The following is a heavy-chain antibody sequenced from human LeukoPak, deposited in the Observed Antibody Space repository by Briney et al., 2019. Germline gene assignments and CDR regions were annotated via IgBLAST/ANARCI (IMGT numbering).Heavy chain of an antibody. V-gene: IGHV1-69*13. CDR2: IIPIFGTA. Sequence: ASVKVSCKASGGTFSSYAINWVRQAPGQGLEWMGGIIPIFGTAKYAQKFQGRVTITAVESISTAFMELTSLRSEDTAVYYCARGWLAETTVVTPYNYWGRGTLVTVSS. D-gene: IGHD4-23*01. J-gene: IGHJ4*02. CDR1: GGTFSSYA. CDR3: ARGWLAETTVVTPYNY.